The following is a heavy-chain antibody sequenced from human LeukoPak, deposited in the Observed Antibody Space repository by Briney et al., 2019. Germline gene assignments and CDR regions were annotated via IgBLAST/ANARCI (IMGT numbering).Heavy chain of an antibody. CDR1: GGSFSGYY. D-gene: IGHD2-15*01. V-gene: IGHV4-34*01. Sequence: SETLSLTCAVYGGSFSGYYWSWLRQPPGKGLEWIGEINHSGSTNYNPSLKSRVTISVDTSKNQFSLKLSSVPAADTAVYYCARIVVAATPGHYYLDYWGQGTLVTVSS. CDR2: INHSGST. J-gene: IGHJ4*02. CDR3: ARIVVAATPGHYYLDY.